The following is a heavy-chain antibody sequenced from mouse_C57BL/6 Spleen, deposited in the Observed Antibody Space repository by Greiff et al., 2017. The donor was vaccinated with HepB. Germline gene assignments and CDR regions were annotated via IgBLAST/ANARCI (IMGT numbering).Heavy chain of an antibody. CDR3: ARSGDYDGGWFAY. J-gene: IGHJ3*01. CDR2: INPGSGGT. CDR1: GYAFTNYL. V-gene: IGHV1-54*01. Sequence: QVQLQQSGAELVRPGTSVKVSCKASGYAFTNYLIEWVKQRPGQGLEWIGVINPGSGGTNYNEKFKGKATLTADKSSSTAYMQLSSLTSEDSAVYFCARSGDYDGGWFAYWGQGTLVTVSA. D-gene: IGHD2-4*01.